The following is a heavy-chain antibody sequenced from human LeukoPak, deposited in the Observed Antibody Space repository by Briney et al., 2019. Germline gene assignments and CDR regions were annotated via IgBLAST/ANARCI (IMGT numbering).Heavy chain of an antibody. CDR2: IYYSGST. Sequence: SETLSLTCTISGGSISSGGYHWSWIRQHPGKGLEWIGYIYYSGSTYYNPSLKSRITISVDTSKNQFSLKLTSVTAADTAVYYCARTYGYGLDPWGQGTLVTVSS. J-gene: IGHJ5*02. CDR1: GGSISSGGYH. D-gene: IGHD5-18*01. V-gene: IGHV4-31*03. CDR3: ARTYGYGLDP.